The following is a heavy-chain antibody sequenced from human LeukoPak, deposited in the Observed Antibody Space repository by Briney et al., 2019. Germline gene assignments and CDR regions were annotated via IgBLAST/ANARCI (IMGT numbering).Heavy chain of an antibody. D-gene: IGHD6-13*01. J-gene: IGHJ4*02. Sequence: SETLSLTCTVSGGSISSYYWSWIRQPPGKGLEWIGYIYYSGSTNYNPSLKSRVTISVDTSKNQFSLKLSSVTAADTAVYYCARLSSSWTLSYFDYWGQGTLVIVSS. V-gene: IGHV4-59*01. CDR1: GGSISSYY. CDR2: IYYSGST. CDR3: ARLSSSWTLSYFDY.